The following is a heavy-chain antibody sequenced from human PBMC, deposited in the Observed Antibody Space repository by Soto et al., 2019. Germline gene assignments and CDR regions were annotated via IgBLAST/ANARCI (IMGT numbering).Heavy chain of an antibody. V-gene: IGHV3-11*05. CDR3: AREYYYTMDV. Sequence: QVQLVESGGGLVRPGGSLRLSCEASGFTFRDYYMTWFRQAPGKGLEWLSYIDSSTKYTNYADSVKGRFTTSRDNAKNSLYLRMNSLRADDTAVYYCAREYYYTMDVWGQGTMVTVSS. CDR2: IDSSTKYT. CDR1: GFTFRDYY. J-gene: IGHJ6*02.